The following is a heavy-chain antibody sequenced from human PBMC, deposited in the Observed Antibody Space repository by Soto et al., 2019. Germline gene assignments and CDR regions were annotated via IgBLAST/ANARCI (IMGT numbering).Heavy chain of an antibody. CDR3: ATMKGGYQSYYYGMDV. Sequence: ASVKVSCKASGGTFTSYAISWVRQAPGQGLEWVGGIIPIFGTADYAQKFQGRVTITADESTSTAYMELSSLRSEDTAVYYCATMKGGYQSYYYGMDVWGQGTTVTSP. CDR2: IIPIFGTA. V-gene: IGHV1-69*13. D-gene: IGHD3-16*02. J-gene: IGHJ6*02. CDR1: GGTFTSYA.